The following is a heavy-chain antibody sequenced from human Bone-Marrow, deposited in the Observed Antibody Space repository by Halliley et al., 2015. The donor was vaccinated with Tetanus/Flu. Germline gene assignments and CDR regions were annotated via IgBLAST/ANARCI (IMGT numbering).Heavy chain of an antibody. D-gene: IGHD3-16*01. CDR3: ARDQKEGAPDY. J-gene: IGHJ4*02. CDR1: GGSISTYY. V-gene: IGHV4-59*01. Sequence: TLSLTCTVSGGSISTYYWSWIRRPPGKGLEWIGYIFYSGSTNYNPSLKSRVTISVDTSKNQFSLKLSSVTAADTAVYYCARDQKEGAPDYWGQGTLVTVSS. CDR2: IFYSGST.